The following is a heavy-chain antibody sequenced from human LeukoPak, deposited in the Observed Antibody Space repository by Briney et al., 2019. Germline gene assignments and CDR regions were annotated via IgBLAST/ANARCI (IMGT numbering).Heavy chain of an antibody. D-gene: IGHD6-6*01. Sequence: GRSLRLSCAASGFTFSSYAMHWVRQAPGKGLEWVAVISYDGSNKYYADSVKGRFTISRDNSKNTLYLQMNSLRAEDTAVYYCARVEPRWQLVGVGTDYWGQGTLVTVSS. CDR1: GFTFSSYA. CDR2: ISYDGSNK. V-gene: IGHV3-30-3*01. J-gene: IGHJ4*02. CDR3: ARVEPRWQLVGVGTDY.